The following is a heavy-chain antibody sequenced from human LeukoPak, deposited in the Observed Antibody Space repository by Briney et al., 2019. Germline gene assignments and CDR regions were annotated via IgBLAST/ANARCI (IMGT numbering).Heavy chain of an antibody. CDR1: GGSISSYY. J-gene: IGHJ4*02. CDR3: ARGRGYNSADYFDY. D-gene: IGHD5-12*01. Sequence: SETLSLTCTVSGGSISSYYWTWIRQPPGRGLEWIGYIYQSGGTYYNPSLKSRVTISVDKSKNQFSLKLSSVTAADSAMDYLARGRGYNSADYFDYWGQGTLVSVSS. V-gene: IGHV4-59*12. CDR2: IYQSGGT.